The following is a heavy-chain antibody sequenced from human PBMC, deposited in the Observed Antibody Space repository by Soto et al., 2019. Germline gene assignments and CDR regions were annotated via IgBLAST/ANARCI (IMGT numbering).Heavy chain of an antibody. CDR3: ERAFSSSSAVDV. CDR1: GESISSGGYY. V-gene: IGHV4-31*03. D-gene: IGHD6-6*01. Sequence: QVQLQESGPGLVKPSQTLSLTCTVSGESISSGGYYWSWIRHHPGKGLEWIGYIYDSESAYYNPSLKRRVTISLDTSKNQFAMRLSSVTAADTAVYFCERAFSSSSAVDVWGQGTPVTVYS. J-gene: IGHJ4*02. CDR2: IYDSESA.